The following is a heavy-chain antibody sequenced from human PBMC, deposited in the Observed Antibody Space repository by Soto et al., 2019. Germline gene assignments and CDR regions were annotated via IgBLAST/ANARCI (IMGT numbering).Heavy chain of an antibody. CDR1: GFSVSDYA. J-gene: IGHJ6*02. CDR2: ISVSGDGT. CDR3: TKSRRSVLMVYGFGGMDV. D-gene: IGHD2-8*01. Sequence: GGSLRLSCAASGFSVSDYAISWVRQAPGKGLEWVSSISVSGDGTYYGDSVKGRFTLSRDTSQKTLYLQMNNLRGEDTAVYFCTKSRRSVLMVYGFGGMDVWGRGTTVTVSS. V-gene: IGHV3-23*01.